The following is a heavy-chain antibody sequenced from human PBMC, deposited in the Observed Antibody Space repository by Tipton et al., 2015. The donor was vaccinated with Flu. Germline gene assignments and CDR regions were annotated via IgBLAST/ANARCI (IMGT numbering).Heavy chain of an antibody. Sequence: QLVQSGGGLIQPGGSLRLSCAASGFSASNKFMSWVRQAPGKGLEWVSVIFGDGSTYYADSVRGRFTISRDDSKDTLYLQINSLRLEDTAVYYCTLDLYSRGKYYLDFWGQGTLVTVSS. D-gene: IGHD3-22*01. CDR2: IFGDGST. CDR3: TLDLYSRGKYYLDF. CDR1: GFSASNKF. J-gene: IGHJ4*02. V-gene: IGHV3-53*01.